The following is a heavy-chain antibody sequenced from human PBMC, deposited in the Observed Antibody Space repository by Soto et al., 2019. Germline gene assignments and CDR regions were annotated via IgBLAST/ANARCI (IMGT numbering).Heavy chain of an antibody. D-gene: IGHD6-19*01. CDR2: INSDGSST. CDR3: AVAVAGPTAIGY. V-gene: IGHV3-74*01. Sequence: EVQLVESGGGLVQPGGSLRLSCAASGFTFSSYWMHWVRQAPGKGLVWVSRINSDGSSTSYADSVKGRFTISRENAKTTLYLQMNSLRAEVTAVYYCAVAVAGPTAIGYWGQGTLVTVSS. J-gene: IGHJ4*02. CDR1: GFTFSSYW.